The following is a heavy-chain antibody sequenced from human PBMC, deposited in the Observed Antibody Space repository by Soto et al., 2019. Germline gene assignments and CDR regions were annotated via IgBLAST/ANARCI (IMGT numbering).Heavy chain of an antibody. CDR3: ARDLEGCSGGSCSPRGMDV. Sequence: QVQLVESGGGLVKPGGSLRLSCAGSGFTFSYYYMSWIRQAPGKGLEWLSYISSSGSNIGYADSVKGRFTISRDNAKNSLYLQMNCLRAEDSAVYYCARDLEGCSGGSCSPRGMDVWGQGTTVTVS. V-gene: IGHV3-11*01. J-gene: IGHJ6*02. CDR1: GFTFSYYY. CDR2: ISSSGSNI. D-gene: IGHD2-15*01.